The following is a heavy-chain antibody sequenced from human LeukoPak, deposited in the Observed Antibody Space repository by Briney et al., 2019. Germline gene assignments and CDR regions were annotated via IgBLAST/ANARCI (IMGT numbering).Heavy chain of an antibody. CDR1: GYSFATYW. Sequence: GESLKISCKASGYSFATYWIGWVRQMPGKGLEWMEIIYPGDSETRYSQSFQGQVTISADTSISTVYLHWSSLKASDTAMFYCARAPFGRYSSSWHHFDYWGQATLVTVSS. CDR2: IYPGDSET. D-gene: IGHD6-13*01. V-gene: IGHV5-51*01. J-gene: IGHJ4*02. CDR3: ARAPFGRYSSSWHHFDY.